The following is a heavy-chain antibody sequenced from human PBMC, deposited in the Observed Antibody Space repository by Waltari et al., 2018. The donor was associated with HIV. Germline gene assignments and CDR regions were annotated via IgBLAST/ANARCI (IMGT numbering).Heavy chain of an antibody. CDR1: GYTFTSYG. CDR3: ARGGGDIVVVVAATGDHWFDP. CDR2: ISAYNGNT. Sequence: QVQLVQSGAEVKKPGASVKVSCKASGYTFTSYGISWVRQAPGHALEWMGWISAYNGNTNYAQKLQGRVTMTTDTSTSTAYMELRSLRSDDTAVYYCARGGGDIVVVVAATGDHWFDPWGQGTLVTVSS. V-gene: IGHV1-18*01. J-gene: IGHJ5*02. D-gene: IGHD2-15*01.